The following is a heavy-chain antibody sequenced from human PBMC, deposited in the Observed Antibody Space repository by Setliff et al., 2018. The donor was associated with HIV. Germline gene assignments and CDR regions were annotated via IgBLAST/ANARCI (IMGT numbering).Heavy chain of an antibody. CDR1: GYTFTSYG. V-gene: IGHV1-18*01. CDR2: IGPYNGDT. J-gene: IGHJ3*02. D-gene: IGHD3-3*01. CDR3: ARDHFFSNAFDI. Sequence: ASVKVSCKTPGYTFTSYGISWLRQAPGQGLEWMGWIGPYNGDTNYAQRLQGRVTVTTDTSTSTVYMELRSLRSDDTAIYYCARDHFFSNAFDIWGQGTMVTVSS.